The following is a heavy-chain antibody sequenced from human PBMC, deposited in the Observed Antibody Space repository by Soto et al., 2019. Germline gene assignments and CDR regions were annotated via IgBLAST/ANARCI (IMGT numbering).Heavy chain of an antibody. Sequence: QVQLQESGPGLVKPSETLSLTCTVSGGSISSYYWSWIRQPPGKGLEWIGYIYYSGSTNYNPSLKRRVTISVDTSKNQFSLKLSSVTAADTAVYYCAREGSWGGGMDVWGQGTTVTVSS. D-gene: IGHD3-10*01. V-gene: IGHV4-59*01. CDR1: GGSISSYY. CDR3: AREGSWGGGMDV. CDR2: IYYSGST. J-gene: IGHJ6*02.